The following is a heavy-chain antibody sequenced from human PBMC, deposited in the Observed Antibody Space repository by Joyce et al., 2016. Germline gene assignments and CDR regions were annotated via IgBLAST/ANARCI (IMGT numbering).Heavy chain of an antibody. J-gene: IGHJ1*01. D-gene: IGHD5-24*01. V-gene: IGHV1-69*01. Sequence: QVFLEQSGAEVKKPGSSVKVSCKASGGTFSSQTINWLRQAPGQGLGWRGGIIPIFATTNYAQKCQGRVAITADDSTATTSLELSSLRSDDTAVYYCARGRGATIGRDLQFWGQGTRLTVSS. CDR2: IIPIFATT. CDR1: GGTFSSQT. CDR3: ARGRGATIGRDLQF.